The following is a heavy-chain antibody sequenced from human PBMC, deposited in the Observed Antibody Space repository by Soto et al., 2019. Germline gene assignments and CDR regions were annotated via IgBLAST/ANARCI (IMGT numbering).Heavy chain of an antibody. V-gene: IGHV3-48*02. Sequence: GSLRLSCAASGFTFSTDNMSWVRQAPGKGLEWVSYISGSTNTIYYADSVRGRFTIARDSAKNSVFLQMNSLRDEDSAVYYCARDGFYYDSSSYYTSEYAMDVWGQGTKVTVSS. CDR1: GFTFSTDN. J-gene: IGHJ6*02. D-gene: IGHD3-10*01. CDR2: ISGSTNTI. CDR3: ARDGFYYDSSSYYTSEYAMDV.